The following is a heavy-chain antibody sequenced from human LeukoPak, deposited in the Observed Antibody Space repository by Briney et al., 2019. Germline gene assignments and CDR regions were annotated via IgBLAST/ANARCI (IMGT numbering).Heavy chain of an antibody. J-gene: IGHJ6*03. CDR2: ISSSSSYK. V-gene: IGHV3-21*01. CDR1: GFTFSSYR. CDR3: AKNPVWFGERARLHYYYYMDV. D-gene: IGHD3-10*01. Sequence: GGSLRLSCAASGFTFSSYRMNWVRQAPGKGLEWVSSISSSSSYKYYADSVKGRFTIARANAKNSLCLHMNSLRAEDTAVYYCAKNPVWFGERARLHYYYYMDVWGKGTTVTISS.